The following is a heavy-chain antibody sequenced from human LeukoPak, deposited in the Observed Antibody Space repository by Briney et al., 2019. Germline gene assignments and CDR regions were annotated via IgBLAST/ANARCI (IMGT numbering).Heavy chain of an antibody. V-gene: IGHV3-48*03. CDR2: ISSRATNI. CDR1: GFAFSSFE. Sequence: GGSLRLSCAASGFAFSSFEMNWVRQAPGKGPEWVSYISSRATNIYYADCVKGRFTISRNNAKNSLYLQMNSLRAEDTAVYYCAREGYCRDDTCLSYDAFDIWGQGTMVTVAS. J-gene: IGHJ3*02. D-gene: IGHD2-15*01. CDR3: AREGYCRDDTCLSYDAFDI.